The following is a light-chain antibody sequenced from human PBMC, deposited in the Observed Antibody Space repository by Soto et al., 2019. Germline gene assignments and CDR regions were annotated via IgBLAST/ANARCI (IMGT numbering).Light chain of an antibody. V-gene: IGLV1-47*01. CDR1: HSDIGSNY. J-gene: IGLJ2*01. CDR2: NND. Sequence: QSVLTQPPSASGTPGQRVAISCSGSHSDIGSNYVFWYQQLPGTAPKLLIYNNDLRPSGVPDRFSGSKSGTSASLAISGLRSEDEAVYHCAVRCDTLSGPVFGGGTKLTVL. CDR3: AVRCDTLSGPV.